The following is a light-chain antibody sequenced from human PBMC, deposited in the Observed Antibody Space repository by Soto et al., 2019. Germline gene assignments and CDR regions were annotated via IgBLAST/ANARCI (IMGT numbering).Light chain of an antibody. CDR3: QQYNSYPYT. Sequence: DIQMTQSPSTLSASVGARVTITCRASQSISSWLAWYQQKPGKAPKLLIYKASSLESGVPSRFSRSGSGTEFTLTISSLQPDDFATYYCQQYNSYPYTFGQGTKLEIK. J-gene: IGKJ2*01. CDR2: KAS. CDR1: QSISSW. V-gene: IGKV1-5*03.